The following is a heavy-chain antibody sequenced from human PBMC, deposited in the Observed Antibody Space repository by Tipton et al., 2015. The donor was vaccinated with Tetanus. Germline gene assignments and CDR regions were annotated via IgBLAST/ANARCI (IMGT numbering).Heavy chain of an antibody. CDR1: GGSISGYF. CDR3: ARYHCTGTTCQHLDH. Sequence: TLSLTCTVSGGSISGYFWTWIQQPPGKGLECIGYVYYTGSTNHNPPFESRVTMSVDTSKNQISLKLRSVTAADTAVYYCARYHCTGTTCQHLDHWGQGTLVTVSS. CDR2: VYYTGST. D-gene: IGHD2-8*02. V-gene: IGHV4-59*01. J-gene: IGHJ4*01.